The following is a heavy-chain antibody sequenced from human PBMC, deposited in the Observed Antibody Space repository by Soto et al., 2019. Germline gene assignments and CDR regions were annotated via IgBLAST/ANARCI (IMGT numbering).Heavy chain of an antibody. J-gene: IGHJ4*02. CDR3: ARDPGSGWTPFAY. CDR2: ISYDGGNK. Sequence: QVQLVESGGGVVQPGRSLRLSCAASGFTFNSYAMHWVRQAPGKGLEWVAVISYDGGNKYYADSVKGRFTISRDNSKNTLYLQMNSLRAEDTAVYYCARDPGSGWTPFAYWGQGTLVTVSS. CDR1: GFTFNSYA. V-gene: IGHV3-30-3*01. D-gene: IGHD6-19*01.